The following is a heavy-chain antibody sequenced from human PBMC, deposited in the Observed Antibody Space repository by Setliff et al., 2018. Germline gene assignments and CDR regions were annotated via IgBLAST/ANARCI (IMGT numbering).Heavy chain of an antibody. CDR2: IYTDNGNT. CDR1: GGTFSSYG. Sequence: ASVKVSCKASGGTFSSYGISWVRQAPGQGLEWMGFIYTDNGNTKYSKNFQDRVAITRDTSASTAYMELRSLRSDDTAVYYCARGPVDFVVVPAAAVFDFWGQGTLVTVSS. D-gene: IGHD2-2*03. V-gene: IGHV1-18*01. J-gene: IGHJ4*02. CDR3: ARGPVDFVVVPAAAVFDF.